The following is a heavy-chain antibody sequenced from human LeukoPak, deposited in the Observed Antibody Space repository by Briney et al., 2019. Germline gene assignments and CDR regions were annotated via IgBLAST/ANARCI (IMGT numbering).Heavy chain of an antibody. CDR1: GFTFSSYW. CDR2: IKQDGSEK. CDR3: ARDGSSGWYGNDAFDI. J-gene: IGHJ3*02. Sequence: GGSLRLSCAASGFTFSSYWMSWVCQAPGKGLEWVANIKQDGSEKYYVDSVKGRFTISRDNAKNSLYLQMNSLRAEDTAVYYCARDGSSGWYGNDAFDIWGQGTMVTVSS. D-gene: IGHD6-19*01. V-gene: IGHV3-7*01.